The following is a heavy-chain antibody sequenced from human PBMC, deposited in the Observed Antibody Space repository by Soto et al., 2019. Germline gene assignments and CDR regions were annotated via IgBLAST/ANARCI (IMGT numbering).Heavy chain of an antibody. CDR2: IIPIFGTA. V-gene: IGHV1-69*13. J-gene: IGHJ3*02. Sequence: SVKVSCTASGGTFSSYAISWVRQAPGQGLEWMGGIIPIFGTANYAQKFQGRVTITADESTSTAYMELSSLRSEDTAVYYCARLAHDAFDIWGQGTMVTVSS. CDR3: ARLAHDAFDI. CDR1: GGTFSSYA.